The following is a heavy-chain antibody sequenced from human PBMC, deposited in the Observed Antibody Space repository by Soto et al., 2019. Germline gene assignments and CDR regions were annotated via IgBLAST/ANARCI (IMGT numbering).Heavy chain of an antibody. CDR2: INHSGST. CDR3: ARGEIVLMVYVYYSDY. Sequence: SETLSLTCAVYGGSFSGYYGSWIRQPPGKGLEWIGEINHSGSTNYNPSLKSRVTISVDTSKNQFSLKLSSVTAADTAVYYCARGEIVLMVYVYYSDYWGQGTLVPVSP. V-gene: IGHV4-34*01. J-gene: IGHJ4*02. CDR1: GGSFSGYY. D-gene: IGHD2-8*01.